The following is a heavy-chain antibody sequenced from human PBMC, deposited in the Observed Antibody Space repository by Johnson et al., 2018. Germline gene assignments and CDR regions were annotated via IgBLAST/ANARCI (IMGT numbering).Heavy chain of an antibody. V-gene: IGHV3-21*01. CDR3: ARVNYGDYYYMDV. CDR2: ISSRSSYI. Sequence: VQLLESGGGLVKPGGSLRLSCAASGFTFSSYSMNWVRQAPGKGLEWVSSISSRSSYIYYADSVKGRFTISRDNGKNSLYLQMNSLRAEDTAVDYCARVNYGDYYYMDVWGKGTTVTVSS. D-gene: IGHD4-17*01. CDR1: GFTFSSYS. J-gene: IGHJ6*03.